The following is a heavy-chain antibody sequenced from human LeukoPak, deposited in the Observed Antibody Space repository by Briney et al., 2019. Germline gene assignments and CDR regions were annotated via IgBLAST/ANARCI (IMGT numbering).Heavy chain of an antibody. CDR2: INPNSGGT. CDR1: GYTFTDYY. CDR3: AREATVTDYYYYGMDV. J-gene: IGHJ6*02. Sequence: RASVKVSCKASGYTFTDYYMHWVRQAPGQGLEWMGWINPNSGGTNYAQKFQGWVTMTRDTSISTAYMELSRLRSDDTAVYYCAREATVTDYYYYGMDVWGQGTTVTVSS. D-gene: IGHD4-17*01. V-gene: IGHV1-2*04.